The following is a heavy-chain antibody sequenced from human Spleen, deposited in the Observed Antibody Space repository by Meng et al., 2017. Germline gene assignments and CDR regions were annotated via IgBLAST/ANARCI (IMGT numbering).Heavy chain of an antibody. CDR1: GGSFSDYY. CDR3: ARGPTTMAHDFDY. V-gene: IGHV4-34*01. Sequence: VHRQLVGPGLLSPSGALSLTCVFSGGSFSDYYWSWIRQPPGKGLEWIGEINHSGSTNYNPSLESRATISVDTSQNNLSLKLSSVTAADSAVYYCARGPTTMAHDFDYWGQGTLVTVSS. CDR2: INHSGST. J-gene: IGHJ4*02. D-gene: IGHD4-11*01.